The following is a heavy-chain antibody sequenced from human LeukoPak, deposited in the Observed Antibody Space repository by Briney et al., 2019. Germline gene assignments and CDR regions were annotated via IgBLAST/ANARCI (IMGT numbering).Heavy chain of an antibody. CDR3: ARVSYYGSGCYYNEDY. CDR2: IIPIFGTA. J-gene: IGHJ4*02. Sequence: SVKVSCKASGGTFSSYAISWVRQAPGQGLEWMGGIIPIFGTANYAQKFQGRVTITADKSTSTAYMELSSLRSEDTAVYYCARVSYYGSGCYYNEDYWGQGTLVTVSS. CDR1: GGTFSSYA. D-gene: IGHD3-10*01. V-gene: IGHV1-69*06.